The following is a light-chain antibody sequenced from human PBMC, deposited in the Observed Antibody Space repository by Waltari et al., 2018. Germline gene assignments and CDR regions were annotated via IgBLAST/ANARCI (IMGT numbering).Light chain of an antibody. CDR2: DAS. CDR3: QQTYDTPLT. CDR1: QSVSHY. V-gene: IGKV3-11*01. J-gene: IGKJ4*01. Sequence: EIVLTQSPATLSLSPGERATLSCRASQSVSHYLAWYQQKPGQVPRLLIYDASNRATGIPARFSGSGSGTDFTLTITNLQPEDFGIYYCQQTYDTPLTFGAGTKVQLK.